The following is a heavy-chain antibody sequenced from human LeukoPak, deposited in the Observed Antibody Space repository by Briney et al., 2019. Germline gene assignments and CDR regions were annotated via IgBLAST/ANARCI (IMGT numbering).Heavy chain of an antibody. V-gene: IGHV4-30-4*08. CDR2: IYYSGST. CDR1: GGSISSGDYY. CDR3: ARPDGDPTRFDY. D-gene: IGHD4-17*01. J-gene: IGHJ4*02. Sequence: SETLSLTCTVSGGSISSGDYYWSWIRQPPGKGLEWIGYIYYSGSTYYNPSLKSRVTISADTSKNQFSLKLSSVTAADTAVYYCARPDGDPTRFDYWGQGTLVTVSS.